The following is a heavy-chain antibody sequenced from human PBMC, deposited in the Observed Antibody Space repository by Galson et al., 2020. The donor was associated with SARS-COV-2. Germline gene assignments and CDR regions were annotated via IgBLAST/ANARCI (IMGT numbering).Heavy chain of an antibody. CDR3: ARMFVVASDSHNSFAP. CDR1: GYTFTSYG. D-gene: IGHD2-2*01. V-gene: IGHV1-18*01. Sequence: ASVKVSCKASGYTFTSYGISWVRQAPGQGLEWMGWISTYNGNTNYAQKLQGRVTMTTDTSTSTAYMELRSLRSDDTAVYYCARMFVVASDSHNSFAPWAPGTLVTVSS. CDR2: ISTYNGNT. J-gene: IGHJ5*02.